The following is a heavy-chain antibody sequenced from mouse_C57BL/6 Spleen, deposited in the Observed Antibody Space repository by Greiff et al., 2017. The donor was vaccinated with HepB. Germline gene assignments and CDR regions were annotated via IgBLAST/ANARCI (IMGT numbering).Heavy chain of an antibody. Sequence: EVHLVESGGGLVKPGGSLKLSCAASGFTFSDYGMHWVRQAPEKGLEWVAYISSGSSTIYYADTVKGRFTISRDNAKNTLFLQMTSLRSEDTAMYYCARGIYYYGSSSWFAYWGQGTLVTVSA. CDR2: ISSGSSTI. J-gene: IGHJ3*01. V-gene: IGHV5-17*01. CDR3: ARGIYYYGSSSWFAY. CDR1: GFTFSDYG. D-gene: IGHD1-1*01.